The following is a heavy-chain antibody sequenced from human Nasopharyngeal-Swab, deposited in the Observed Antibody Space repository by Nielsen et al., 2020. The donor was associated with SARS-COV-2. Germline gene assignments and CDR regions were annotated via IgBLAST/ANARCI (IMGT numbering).Heavy chain of an antibody. J-gene: IGHJ5*02. D-gene: IGHD2-15*01. CDR1: GFTFTSYA. V-gene: IGHV3-23*01. Sequence: GESLKISCAASGFTFTSYAMNWVRHAPGKGLEWVSGMSGRGDNTYYAESVKGRFTISRDTSKNTPYLQMNGLRAEDTAVYYCAKDSGAGFCDDGSCFPTNHWGQGTLVTVSS. CDR2: MSGRGDNT. CDR3: AKDSGAGFCDDGSCFPTNH.